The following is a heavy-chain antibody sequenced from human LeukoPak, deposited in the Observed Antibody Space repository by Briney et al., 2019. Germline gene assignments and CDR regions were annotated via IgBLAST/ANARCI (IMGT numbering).Heavy chain of an antibody. V-gene: IGHV4-59*07. CDR3: ARGTGTNSNY. J-gene: IGHJ4*02. Sequence: AGTLSLTCTVSGGSISSYYWSWIRQPPGKGLEWIGYLYYSWSTNYNPSLKSRVTISVDTYKNQFSLKLSSVTAADTAVYYCARGTGTNSNYWGQGTLVTLST. D-gene: IGHD1-7*01. CDR2: LYYSWST. CDR1: GGSISSYY.